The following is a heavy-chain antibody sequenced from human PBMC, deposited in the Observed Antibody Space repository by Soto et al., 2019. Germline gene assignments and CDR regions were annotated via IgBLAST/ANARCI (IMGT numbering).Heavy chain of an antibody. CDR3: ARDDNNYYYYMDV. J-gene: IGHJ6*03. Sequence: AASVKVSCNASGYTFTKYGISWVRQALGQGLEWMGWISAYNGNTNYAQKLKRRVTMTTDTSTITAYMELRSLRSDDTAVYYCARDDNNYYYYMDVWGKGTTVTVS. D-gene: IGHD1-20*01. CDR2: ISAYNGNT. CDR1: GYTFTKYG. V-gene: IGHV1-18*01.